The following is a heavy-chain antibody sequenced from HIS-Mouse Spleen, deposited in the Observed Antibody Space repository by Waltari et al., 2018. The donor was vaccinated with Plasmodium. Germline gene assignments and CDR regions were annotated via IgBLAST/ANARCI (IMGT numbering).Heavy chain of an antibody. D-gene: IGHD6-6*01. CDR1: GYTFTDYY. Sequence: QVQLVQSGAEVKKPGASVKVSCKASGYTFTDYYMHWVRRAPGQGLEWMGWINPNSGGTNYEQKFQGRVTMTRDTSISTAYMELSRLRSDDTAVYYCATKGGSSSDYWGQGTLVTVSS. CDR2: INPNSGGT. CDR3: ATKGGSSSDY. V-gene: IGHV1-2*02. J-gene: IGHJ4*02.